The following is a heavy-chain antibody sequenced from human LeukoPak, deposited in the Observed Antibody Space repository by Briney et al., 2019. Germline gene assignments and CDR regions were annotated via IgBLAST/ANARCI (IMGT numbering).Heavy chain of an antibody. CDR1: GFTFDDYA. D-gene: IGHD2-2*01. V-gene: IGHV3-9*01. J-gene: IGHJ5*02. CDR2: ISWNSGSI. Sequence: PGRSLRLSCAASGFTFDDYAMHWVRQAPGKGLEWVSGISWNSGSIGYADSVKGRFTISRDNAKTSLYLQMNSLRAEDTALYYCAKESSIVVVPAAIGGGWFDPWGQGTLVTVSS. CDR3: AKESSIVVVPAAIGGGWFDP.